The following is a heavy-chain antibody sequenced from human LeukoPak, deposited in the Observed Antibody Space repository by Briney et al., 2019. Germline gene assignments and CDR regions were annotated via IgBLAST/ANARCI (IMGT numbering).Heavy chain of an antibody. D-gene: IGHD3-22*01. CDR2: IHYSGST. Sequence: PSETLSLTCTVAGGSISSYYWSWIRQPPGKGLEWIGFIHYSGSTNYNPSLKSRVTISVDTSKNQFSLQLSSVTAADTAVYYCARLRETQYYYDSSGSPVGAFDIWGQGTMVTVCS. V-gene: IGHV4-59*01. CDR3: ARLRETQYYYDSSGSPVGAFDI. J-gene: IGHJ3*02. CDR1: GGSISSYY.